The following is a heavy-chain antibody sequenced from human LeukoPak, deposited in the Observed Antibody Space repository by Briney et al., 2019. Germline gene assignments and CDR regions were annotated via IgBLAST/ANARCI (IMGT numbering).Heavy chain of an antibody. J-gene: IGHJ4*02. Sequence: ASVKVSCKASGYTFTSYYMHWVRQAPGQGLEWMGIINPSGGSTSYAQKFQGRVTMTRDTSTSTVYMELSSLRSEDTAVYYCARDRGEYYYDSSGPRYWGQGTLVTVSS. D-gene: IGHD3-22*01. V-gene: IGHV1-46*01. CDR2: INPSGGST. CDR3: ARDRGEYYYDSSGPRY. CDR1: GYTFTSYY.